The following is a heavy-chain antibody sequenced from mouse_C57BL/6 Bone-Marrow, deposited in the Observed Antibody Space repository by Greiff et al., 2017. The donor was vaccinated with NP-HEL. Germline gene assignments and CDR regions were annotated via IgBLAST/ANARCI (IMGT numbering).Heavy chain of an antibody. CDR3: TGGNYDGFAY. CDR2: IDPETGGT. V-gene: IGHV1-15*01. J-gene: IGHJ3*01. Sequence: QVQLQQSGAELVRPGASVTLSCKASGYTFTDYEMHWVKQTPVHGLEWIGAIDPETGGTAYTQKFKGKAILTADKSSSTAYMELRSLTSEDSAVYYCTGGNYDGFAYWGQGTLVTVSA. CDR1: GYTFTDYE. D-gene: IGHD2-1*01.